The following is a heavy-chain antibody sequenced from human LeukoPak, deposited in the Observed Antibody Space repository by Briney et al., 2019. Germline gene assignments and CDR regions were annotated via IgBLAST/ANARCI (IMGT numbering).Heavy chain of an antibody. Sequence: KPSETLSLTCTVSGGSISSGGYYWSWIRQHPGQGLEWIGYIYYSGSTYYNPSLKSRVTISVDTSKNQFSLKLSSVTAADTAVYYCARENYSTKYYYYGMDVWGQGTTVTVSS. J-gene: IGHJ6*02. CDR2: IYYSGST. CDR3: ARENYSTKYYYYGMDV. CDR1: GGSISSGGYY. V-gene: IGHV4-31*03. D-gene: IGHD4-4*01.